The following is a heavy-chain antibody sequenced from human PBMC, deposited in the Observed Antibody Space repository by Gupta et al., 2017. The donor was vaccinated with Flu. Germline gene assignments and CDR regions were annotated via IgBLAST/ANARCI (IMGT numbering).Heavy chain of an antibody. CDR2: IYYSGST. D-gene: IGHD6-6*01. CDR1: GGSISSYY. Sequence: QVQLQESGPGLVKPSETLSLTCTVSGGSISSYYWSWIRQPPGKGLEWIGYIYYSGSTNYNPSLKSRVTISVDTSKNQFSLKLSSVTAADTAVYYCARQRYSSSSSSLYYFDYWGQGTLVTVSS. J-gene: IGHJ4*02. V-gene: IGHV4-59*08. CDR3: ARQRYSSSSSSLYYFDY.